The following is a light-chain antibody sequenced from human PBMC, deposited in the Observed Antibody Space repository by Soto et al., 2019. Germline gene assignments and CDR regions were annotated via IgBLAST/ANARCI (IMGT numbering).Light chain of an antibody. V-gene: IGKV3-15*01. CDR1: QSVSSN. Sequence: EIEMTQSPATLSVSPGEEATLSCRASQSVSSNLAWYQQKPGQAPRLLIYDASTRATGIPARFSGSGSGTEFTLTISRLLSEDFAVYYCQYYYNWRPRFGQGTKVDIK. CDR3: QYYYNWRPR. CDR2: DAS. J-gene: IGKJ1*01.